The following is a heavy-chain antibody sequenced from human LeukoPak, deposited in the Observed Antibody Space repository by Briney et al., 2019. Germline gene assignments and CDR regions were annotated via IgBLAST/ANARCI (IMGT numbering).Heavy chain of an antibody. Sequence: PSETLSLTCTVSGGSISSSYWSWIRQSPGKGLEWVGYIHHSGNTNSNPPLKSRVTLSVDTPKNQFSLKLSSVTAADTAVYYCVRWQYCGGNCYFSAFDIWGQGTMVTVSS. CDR1: GGSISSSY. CDR3: VRWQYCGGNCYFSAFDI. D-gene: IGHD2-21*01. CDR2: IHHSGNT. J-gene: IGHJ3*02. V-gene: IGHV4-59*01.